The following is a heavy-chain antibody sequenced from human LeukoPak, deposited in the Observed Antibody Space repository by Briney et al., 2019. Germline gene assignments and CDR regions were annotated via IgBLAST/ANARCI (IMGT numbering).Heavy chain of an antibody. Sequence: ASVKVSCKASGYTFTSYDINWVRQAPGQGLEWMGIINPSGGSTSYAQKFQGRVTMTRDTSTSTVYMELSSLRSEDTAVYYCARGQQLAREGYYFDYWGQGTLVTVSS. CDR1: GYTFTSYD. J-gene: IGHJ4*02. CDR2: INPSGGST. D-gene: IGHD6-13*01. V-gene: IGHV1-46*01. CDR3: ARGQQLAREGYYFDY.